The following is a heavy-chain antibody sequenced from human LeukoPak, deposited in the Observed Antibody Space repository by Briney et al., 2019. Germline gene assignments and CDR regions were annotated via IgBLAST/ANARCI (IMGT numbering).Heavy chain of an antibody. Sequence: GGSLRLSCAASGFTVSSNYMSWVRQAPGKGLEWVAVISYDGSNKYYADSVKGRFTISRDNSKNTLYLQMNSLRAEDTAVYYCARDLYYGSGSYSLYYFDYWGQGTLVTVSS. V-gene: IGHV3-30-3*01. D-gene: IGHD3-10*01. CDR3: ARDLYYGSGSYSLYYFDY. J-gene: IGHJ4*02. CDR1: GFTVSSNY. CDR2: ISYDGSNK.